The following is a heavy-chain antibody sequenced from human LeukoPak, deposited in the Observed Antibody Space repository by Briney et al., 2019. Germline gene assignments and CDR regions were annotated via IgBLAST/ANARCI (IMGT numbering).Heavy chain of an antibody. CDR1: GFTFSNYW. CDR2: IKQDGSEK. CDR3: AKDILEAGLFFDY. V-gene: IGHV3-7*01. Sequence: PGGSLRLSCAASGFTFSNYWMSWVRLPPGKGLEWVANIKQDGSEKYYVDSVKGRFTISRDNAKNSLYLQMNSLRAEDTAVYYCAKDILEAGLFFDYWGLGTLVTVSS. D-gene: IGHD6-13*01. J-gene: IGHJ4*02.